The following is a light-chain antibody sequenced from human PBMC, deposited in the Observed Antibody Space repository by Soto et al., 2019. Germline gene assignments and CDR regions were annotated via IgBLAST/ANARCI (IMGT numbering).Light chain of an antibody. Sequence: IVLTQSPATLSLSPWERATLSCRASQSVSSYLAWYQQKPGQAPRLLIYDASNRATGIPARFSGSGSGTDFTLTITNLQPDDFATFYCQQYSTFPRTFGQGTKVDIK. V-gene: IGKV3-11*01. J-gene: IGKJ1*01. CDR2: DAS. CDR3: QQYSTFPRT. CDR1: QSVSSY.